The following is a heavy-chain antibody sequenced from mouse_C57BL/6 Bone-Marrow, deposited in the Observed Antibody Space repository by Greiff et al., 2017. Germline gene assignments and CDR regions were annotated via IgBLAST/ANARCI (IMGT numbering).Heavy chain of an antibody. CDR1: GFTFSNYW. V-gene: IGHV6-3*01. CDR3: PPLRRDFYWYFDV. J-gene: IGHJ1*03. CDR2: IRLKSDNYAT. D-gene: IGHD1-2*01. Sequence: EVQLVESGGGLVQPGGSMKLSCVASGFTFSNYWMNWVRQSPEKGLEWVAQIRLKSDNYATHYAESVKGRFTISREDSKSSVYLQMNKLRAEDTGIYYCPPLRRDFYWYFDVWGTGTTVTVSS.